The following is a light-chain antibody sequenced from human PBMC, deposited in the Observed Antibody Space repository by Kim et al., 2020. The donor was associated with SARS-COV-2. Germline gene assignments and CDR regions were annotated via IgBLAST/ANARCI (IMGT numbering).Light chain of an antibody. CDR2: GAS. CDR3: HQYGSSPQT. Sequence: EIVLTQSPGTLSLSPGERATLSCRASQSVYNSYLAWYQQKPGQAPRLLISGASSRAAGIPDRFNGSGSGTDFTLTISRLEAEDSAVYHCHQYGSSPQTFGQGTKVDIK. CDR1: QSVYNSY. V-gene: IGKV3-20*01. J-gene: IGKJ1*01.